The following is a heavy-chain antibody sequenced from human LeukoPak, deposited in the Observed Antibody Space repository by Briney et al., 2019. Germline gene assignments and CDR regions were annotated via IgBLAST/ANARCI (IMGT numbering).Heavy chain of an antibody. Sequence: SETLSLTCTVSGVSISSYYWSWIRQPAGKGLEWIGRIYTSGSTNYNPSLKSRVTMSVDTSKNQFSLKLSSVTAADTAVYYCARDLGSIAVAGIDYWGQGTLVTVSS. J-gene: IGHJ4*02. D-gene: IGHD6-19*01. V-gene: IGHV4-4*07. CDR1: GVSISSYY. CDR2: IYTSGST. CDR3: ARDLGSIAVAGIDY.